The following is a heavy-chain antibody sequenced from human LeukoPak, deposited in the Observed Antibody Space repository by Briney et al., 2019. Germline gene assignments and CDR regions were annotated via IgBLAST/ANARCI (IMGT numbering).Heavy chain of an antibody. J-gene: IGHJ5*02. CDR2: INGGGGST. D-gene: IGHD3-3*01. V-gene: IGHV3-23*01. CDR3: AKLGARPLYYDFWRGYESNWFDP. CDR1: GVTFSSYA. Sequence: GGSLRLSCAASGVTFSSYAMSWVRQAPGKGLEWVAAINGGGGSTYYADSVKGRFTISRDNSKNTLYLQMNSLRAEDTAVYYCAKLGARPLYYDFWRGYESNWFDPWGQGTLVTVSS.